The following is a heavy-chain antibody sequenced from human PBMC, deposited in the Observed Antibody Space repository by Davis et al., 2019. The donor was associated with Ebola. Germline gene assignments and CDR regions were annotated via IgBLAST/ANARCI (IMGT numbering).Heavy chain of an antibody. CDR2: IYYSGST. Sequence: PSETLSLTCTVSGGSISSYYWSWIRQPPGKGLEWIGYIYYSGSTNYNPSLESRVTISVDTSKNQFSLKLSSVTAADTAVYYCARDGGYYYDSSGRGVGAFDIWGQGTMVTVSS. V-gene: IGHV4-59*01. J-gene: IGHJ3*02. D-gene: IGHD3-22*01. CDR3: ARDGGYYYDSSGRGVGAFDI. CDR1: GGSISSYY.